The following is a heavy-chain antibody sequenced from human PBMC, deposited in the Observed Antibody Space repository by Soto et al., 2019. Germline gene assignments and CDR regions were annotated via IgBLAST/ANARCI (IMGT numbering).Heavy chain of an antibody. CDR2: INPNSGGT. CDR3: ARDGGGSSIGYGMDV. D-gene: IGHD6-6*01. V-gene: IGHV1-2*02. Sequence: ASVKVSCKASGYTFSGYYIHWLRQAPGQGLEWMGWINPNSGGTNYAQKFQGRVTVTRDTPTSTVYMELSSLRSEDTAVYYCARDGGGSSIGYGMDVWGQGTTVTVSS. CDR1: GYTFSGYY. J-gene: IGHJ6*02.